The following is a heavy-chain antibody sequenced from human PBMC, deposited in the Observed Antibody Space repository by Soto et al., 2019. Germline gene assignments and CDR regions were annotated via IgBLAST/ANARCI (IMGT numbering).Heavy chain of an antibody. CDR2: VYYSGST. V-gene: IGHV4-39*01. CDR1: GGSISVSSYF. CDR3: ARLDLVLEAAGFDR. Sequence: QLQLQESGPGLVKPSETLSLTFTVSGGSISVSSYFWGWIRQPPGKGLEWIGNVYYSGSTSYNPSLGSRVTMSIATYKNPFSLNLNSVTAADTAVYFCARLDLVLEAAGFDRWGRGTLVTVSS. D-gene: IGHD3-10*02. J-gene: IGHJ4*02.